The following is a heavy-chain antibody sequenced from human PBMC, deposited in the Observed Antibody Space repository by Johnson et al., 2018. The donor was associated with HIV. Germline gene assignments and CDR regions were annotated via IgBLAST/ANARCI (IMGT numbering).Heavy chain of an antibody. V-gene: IGHV3-30*04. CDR1: GFTFSSYA. CDR2: ISYDGSNK. J-gene: IGHJ3*02. Sequence: VQLVESGGGLVQPGGSLRLSCAAPGFTFSSYAMHWVRQAPGKGLEWVEVISYDGSNKYYADSVKGRFTISRDNSKNTLYLQMNSLKPEDTSVCYCAREMGREDDAFDIWGQGTMVTVSS. CDR3: AREMGREDDAFDI. D-gene: IGHD1-26*01.